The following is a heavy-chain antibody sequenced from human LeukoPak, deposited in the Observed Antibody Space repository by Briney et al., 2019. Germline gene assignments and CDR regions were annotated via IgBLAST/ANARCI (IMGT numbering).Heavy chain of an antibody. CDR1: GFTFSSYW. J-gene: IGHJ3*02. Sequence: GGSLRLSCAASGFTFSSYWMHWVRQAPGKGLEWVSAISGSGGSTYYADSVKGRFTISRDNAKNSLYLQMDSLRAEDTAVYYCARVRLQPRTLLDDAFDIWGQGTMVTVSS. V-gene: IGHV3-21*01. CDR2: ISGSGGST. CDR3: ARVRLQPRTLLDDAFDI. D-gene: IGHD1-14*01.